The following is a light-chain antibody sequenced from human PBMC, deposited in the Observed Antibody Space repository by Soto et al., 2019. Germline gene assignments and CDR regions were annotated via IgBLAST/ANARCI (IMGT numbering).Light chain of an antibody. J-gene: IGKJ1*01. Sequence: EIVLTQSPATLSLSPGERATLSCRASQSVSSYLAWYQQKPGQAPRLLIYDASNRATGIPARFSGSGSGTDFTLTISSLQPVYLAVYISQQRSNWPTWTFGQGTKVEIK. CDR3: QQRSNWPTWT. CDR1: QSVSSY. V-gene: IGKV3-11*01. CDR2: DAS.